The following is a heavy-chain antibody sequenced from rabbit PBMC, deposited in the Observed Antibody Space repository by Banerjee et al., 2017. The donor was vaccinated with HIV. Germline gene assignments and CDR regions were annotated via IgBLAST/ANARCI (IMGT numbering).Heavy chain of an antibody. Sequence: QEQLEESGGDLVKPGASLTLTCTASGFDFSSGAMCWVRQAPGKGPEWIACIDNDDDSTYYASWAKGRFTISKTSSTTVTLQMTSLTAADTATYFCARGAGYPGYNLWGPGTLVTVS. V-gene: IGHV1S47*01. CDR3: ARGAGYPGYNL. CDR2: IDNDDDST. J-gene: IGHJ4*01. D-gene: IGHD7-1*01. CDR1: GFDFSSGA.